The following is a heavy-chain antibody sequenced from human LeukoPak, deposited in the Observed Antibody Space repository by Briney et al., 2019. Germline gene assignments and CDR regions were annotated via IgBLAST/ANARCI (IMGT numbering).Heavy chain of an antibody. Sequence: GGSLRLSCAASGFTLSDYYMSWGRQAPGEGLGWSSYISSRGSTIFQADSMTGRFSISRDNAKISLYLPMNNLRVEDTAEYYCARVSSEQLNWGQGTLVTVSS. CDR3: ARVSSEQLN. CDR1: GFTLSDYY. CDR2: ISSRGSTI. J-gene: IGHJ4*02. V-gene: IGHV3-11*01. D-gene: IGHD1-26*01.